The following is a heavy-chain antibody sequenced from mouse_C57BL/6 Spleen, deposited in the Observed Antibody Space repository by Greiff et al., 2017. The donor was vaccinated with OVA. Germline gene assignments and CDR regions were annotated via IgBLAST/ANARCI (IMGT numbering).Heavy chain of an antibody. CDR1: GYAFSSYW. CDR2: IYPGDGDT. D-gene: IGHD1-1*01. J-gene: IGHJ3*01. Sequence: QVHVKQSGAELVKPGASVKISCKASGYAFSSYWMNWVKQRPGKGLEWIGQIYPGDGDTNYNGKFKGKATLTADKSSSTAYMQLSSLTSEDSAVYFCAREEGSSYLAYWGQGTLVTVSA. V-gene: IGHV1-80*01. CDR3: AREEGSSYLAY.